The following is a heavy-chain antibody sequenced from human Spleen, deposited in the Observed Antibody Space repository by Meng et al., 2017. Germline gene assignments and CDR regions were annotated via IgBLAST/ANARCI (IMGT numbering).Heavy chain of an antibody. V-gene: IGHV1-2*04. D-gene: IGHD6-19*01. CDR2: INPNSGGT. Sequence: QVQLAQSGVEVKKHGASVKGSGRASAYTFTGSYMHWVRQAPGQGLEWMGWINPNSGGTNYAQRVQGWVTMTRNTSISTAYMELSRLRSDDTAVYYCAREVAVAGTFWFDPWGQGTLVTVSS. J-gene: IGHJ5*02. CDR3: AREVAVAGTFWFDP. CDR1: AYTFTGSY.